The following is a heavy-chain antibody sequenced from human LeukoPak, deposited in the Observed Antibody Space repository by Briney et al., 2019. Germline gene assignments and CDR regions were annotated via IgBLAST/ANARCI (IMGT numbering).Heavy chain of an antibody. Sequence: SGTLSLTCTVSGGSISSYYWSWIRQPPGKGLEWIGYIYYSGSTNYNPSLKSRVTISVDTSKNQFSLKLSSVTAADTAVYYCARADGSRYAFDIWGQGTMATVSS. D-gene: IGHD6-13*01. J-gene: IGHJ3*02. CDR1: GGSISSYY. V-gene: IGHV4-59*01. CDR2: IYYSGST. CDR3: ARADGSRYAFDI.